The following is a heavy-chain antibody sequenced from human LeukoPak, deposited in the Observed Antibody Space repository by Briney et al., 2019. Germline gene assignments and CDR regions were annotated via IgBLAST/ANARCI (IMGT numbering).Heavy chain of an antibody. CDR3: ARTLPRGSSTRVYYFDY. Sequence: SETLSHTCTFSGGSISSYYWSWIRQPPGKGLEWIGYIYYSGSTNYNPSLKSRVTISVDTSKNQFSLKLSSVTAADTAVYYCARTLPRGSSTRVYYFDYWGQGTLVTVSS. CDR1: GGSISSYY. D-gene: IGHD2-2*01. CDR2: IYYSGST. J-gene: IGHJ4*02. V-gene: IGHV4-59*01.